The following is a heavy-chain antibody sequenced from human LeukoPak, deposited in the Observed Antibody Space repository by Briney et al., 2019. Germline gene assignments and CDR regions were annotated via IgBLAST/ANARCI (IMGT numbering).Heavy chain of an antibody. D-gene: IGHD3-10*01. V-gene: IGHV4-34*01. CDR3: ARVRGSSLVRGVNYGMDV. CDR2: INHSGST. CDR1: GGSFSGYY. J-gene: IGHJ6*02. Sequence: PETLSLTCAVYGGSFSGYYWSWIRQPPGKGLEWIGEINHSGSTNYNPSLKSRVTISVDTSKNQFSLKLSSVTAADTAVYYCARVRGSSLVRGVNYGMDVWGQGTTVTVSS.